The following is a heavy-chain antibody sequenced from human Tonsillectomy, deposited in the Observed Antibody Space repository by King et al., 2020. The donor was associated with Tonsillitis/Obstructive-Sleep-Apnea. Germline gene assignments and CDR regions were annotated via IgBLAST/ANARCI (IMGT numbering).Heavy chain of an antibody. CDR1: GFSLSTSGVG. V-gene: IGHV2-5*01. CDR3: AHSHQWGLLYY. CDR2: IYWNDDK. J-gene: IGHJ4*02. Sequence: TLKESGPTLVKPPQTLTLTCTFSGFSLSTSGVGVGWIRQPPGKALEWLALIYWNDDKRYSPSLKSRLTITKDTSQNQVVLTMTNMDPVDTATFYCAHSHQWGLLYYWGQGTLVTVSS. D-gene: IGHD1-26*01.